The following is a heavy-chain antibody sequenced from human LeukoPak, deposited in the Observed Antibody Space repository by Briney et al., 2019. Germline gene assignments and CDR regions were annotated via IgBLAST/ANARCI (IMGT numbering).Heavy chain of an antibody. CDR3: ARGYPMDWNYSDY. CDR2: INPSDGST. V-gene: IGHV1-46*01. CDR1: GYTFTSFD. Sequence: ASVKVSCKTSGYTFTSFDINWVRQATGQGLGWMGIINPSDGSTSSAQKFQGRVTMTRDTSTSTVYMELSSLRSEDTAVYYCARGYPMDWNYSDYWGQGLLVTVSS. J-gene: IGHJ4*02. D-gene: IGHD3/OR15-3a*01.